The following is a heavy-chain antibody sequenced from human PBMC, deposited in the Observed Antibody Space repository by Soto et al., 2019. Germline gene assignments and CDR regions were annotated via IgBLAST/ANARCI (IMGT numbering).Heavy chain of an antibody. J-gene: IGHJ5*02. CDR1: GFTFSSYG. Sequence: GGSLRLSCAASGFTFSSYGMHWVRQAPGKGLEWVAVISYDGSNKYYADSVKGRFTISRDNSKNTLYLQMNSLRAEDTAVYYCAKEPTLYSNYDWFDPWGQGTLVTVSS. CDR3: AKEPTLYSNYDWFDP. V-gene: IGHV3-30*18. CDR2: ISYDGSNK. D-gene: IGHD4-4*01.